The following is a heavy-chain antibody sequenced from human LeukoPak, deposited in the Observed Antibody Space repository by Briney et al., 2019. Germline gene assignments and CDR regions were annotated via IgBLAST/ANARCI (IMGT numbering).Heavy chain of an antibody. CDR3: ARVGSWFGELLYRGYYFDY. CDR2: ISTYNGNT. CDR1: GYTFTSYG. V-gene: IGHV1-18*01. D-gene: IGHD3-10*01. Sequence: ASVKVSCKASGYTFTSYGISWVRQAPGQGLEWMGWISTYNGNTNYAQKLQGRVTMTTDTSTSTAYMELRSLRSDDTAVYYCARVGSWFGELLYRGYYFDYWGQGTLVTVSS. J-gene: IGHJ4*02.